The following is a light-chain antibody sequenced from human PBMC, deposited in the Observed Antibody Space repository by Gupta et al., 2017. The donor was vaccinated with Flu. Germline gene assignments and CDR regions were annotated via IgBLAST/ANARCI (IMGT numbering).Light chain of an antibody. J-gene: IGKJ4*01. CDR2: KAS. V-gene: IGKV1-5*03. Sequence: DIQMTQSPSTLSASVGDRVTITCRASQSFSTYVAWYQQKPGKAPRLLIYKASNLESGVPSRFSASGSGTEFTLTISSLQPDDFATYYCQQYKSYPLTFGGGTXVEIK. CDR3: QQYKSYPLT. CDR1: QSFSTY.